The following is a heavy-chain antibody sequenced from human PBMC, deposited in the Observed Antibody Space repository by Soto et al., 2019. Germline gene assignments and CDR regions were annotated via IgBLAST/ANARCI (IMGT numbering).Heavy chain of an antibody. Sequence: QVQLVQSGAEVKRPGSSVKVSCKASGDTFNFYSINWVRQAPGLGLEWMGRVNPIVSMSNYAQKFQGRGTMTADKSTNTAYMELSSLSSEDTAIYYCASSYGSGYRAFDYWGQGALVTVSS. V-gene: IGHV1-69*02. CDR1: GDTFNFYS. J-gene: IGHJ4*02. D-gene: IGHD3-10*01. CDR3: ASSYGSGYRAFDY. CDR2: VNPIVSMS.